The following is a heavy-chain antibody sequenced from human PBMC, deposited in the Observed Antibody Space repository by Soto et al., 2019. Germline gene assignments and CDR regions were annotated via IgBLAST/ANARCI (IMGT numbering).Heavy chain of an antibody. CDR2: IYYSGAT. Sequence: QVQLQESGPGLVKPSQTLSLTCTVSGGSISSGGYYWSWIRQHPGKGLEWIGYIYYSGATYYNPSLKGRVTISVDTSKNQFSLKLSSVTAADTAAYYCARGGLGYCSGGSCYSAELSRYYYGMDVWGQGTTVTVSS. D-gene: IGHD2-15*01. CDR3: ARGGLGYCSGGSCYSAELSRYYYGMDV. V-gene: IGHV4-31*03. J-gene: IGHJ6*02. CDR1: GGSISSGGYY.